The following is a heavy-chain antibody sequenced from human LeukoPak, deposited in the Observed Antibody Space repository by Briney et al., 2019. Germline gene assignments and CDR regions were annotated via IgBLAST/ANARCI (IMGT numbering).Heavy chain of an antibody. CDR2: ISGSGGST. J-gene: IGHJ4*02. D-gene: IGHD6-19*01. V-gene: IGHV3-23*01. Sequence: GGSLRLSCAASGFTFSSYAMSWVRQAPGKGLEWVSAISGSGGSTYYADSVKGRPTISRDNSKNTLYLQMNSLRAEDTAVYYCAKDPRGAVAGFDYWGQGTLVTVSS. CDR3: AKDPRGAVAGFDY. CDR1: GFTFSSYA.